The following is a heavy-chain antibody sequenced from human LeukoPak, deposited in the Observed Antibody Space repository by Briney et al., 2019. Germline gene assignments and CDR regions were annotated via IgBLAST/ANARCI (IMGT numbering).Heavy chain of an antibody. J-gene: IGHJ4*02. V-gene: IGHV4-59*01. D-gene: IGHD2-15*01. CDR2: IYYSGST. CDR3: ARDRGSGPLSFDY. CDR1: GGSISSYY. Sequence: SETLSLTCTVSGGSISSYYWSWIRQPPGKGLEWIGYIYYSGSTNYNPSLKSRVTMSVDTSKNQFSLKLSSVTAADTAVYYCARDRGSGPLSFDYWGQGTLVTVSS.